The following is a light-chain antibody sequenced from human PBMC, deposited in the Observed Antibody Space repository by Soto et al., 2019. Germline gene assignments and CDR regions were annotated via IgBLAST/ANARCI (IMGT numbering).Light chain of an antibody. Sequence: QSVLTQPPSASGTPGQRVTISCSGSSSSIGSNSVNWYRQLPGTAPKLLIYRNNQRPSGVPDRFSGSKSGTSASLAISGLQSEDEADYYCAAWDDSLDGGVFGGGTKLTVL. V-gene: IGLV1-44*01. CDR2: RNN. CDR3: AAWDDSLDGGV. J-gene: IGLJ3*02. CDR1: SSSIGSNS.